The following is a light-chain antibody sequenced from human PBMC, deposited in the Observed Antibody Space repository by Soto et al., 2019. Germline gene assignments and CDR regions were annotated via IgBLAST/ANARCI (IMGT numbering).Light chain of an antibody. CDR3: QQYDSSPRT. V-gene: IGKV3-20*01. CDR1: QSVSNN. CDR2: GAS. J-gene: IGKJ1*01. Sequence: EIVMTQSPATLSASQVERGTLSCRASQSVSNNLAWYQQKPGQAPRLLISGASSRAADIPDRFSGSGSGTDFTLTINRLEPEDFAVYYCQQYDSSPRTFGQGTKVDIK.